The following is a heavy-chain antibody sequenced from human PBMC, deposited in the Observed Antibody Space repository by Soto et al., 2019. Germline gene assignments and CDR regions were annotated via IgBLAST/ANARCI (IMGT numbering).Heavy chain of an antibody. V-gene: IGHV1-69*06. D-gene: IGHD6-13*01. CDR1: GGTFSSYS. CDR3: ARGGGCIAAAGLKGFHCLNWFDP. Sequence: QVQLVQSGAEVKKPGSSVKVSCKASGGTFSSYSISWVRQAPGQGLEWMGGIIPIFGTANYAQKFQGRVTITADKSTITAYMELSSLRSEDTAGYYCARGGGCIAAAGLKGFHCLNWFDPWGQGTLVTVSS. CDR2: IIPIFGTA. J-gene: IGHJ5*02.